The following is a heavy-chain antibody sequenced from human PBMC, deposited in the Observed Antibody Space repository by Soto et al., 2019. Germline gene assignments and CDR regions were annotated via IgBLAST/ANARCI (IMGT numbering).Heavy chain of an antibody. CDR2: INPNSGGT. CDR1: GYTFTGYY. V-gene: IGHV1-2*02. Sequence: ASVKVSCKXSGYTFTGYYMHWVRRAPGQGLEWMGWINPNSGGTNYAQKFQGRVTMTRDTSISTAYMELSRLRSDDTAVYYCARDQDWNYGWFDPWGQGTLVTVST. D-gene: IGHD1-7*01. J-gene: IGHJ5*02. CDR3: ARDQDWNYGWFDP.